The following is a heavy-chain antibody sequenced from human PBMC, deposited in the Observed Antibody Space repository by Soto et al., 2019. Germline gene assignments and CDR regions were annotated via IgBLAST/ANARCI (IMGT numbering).Heavy chain of an antibody. V-gene: IGHV4-59*01. CDR1: GGSISSYY. D-gene: IGHD2-21*01. CDR3: ARDFVGSGYFDY. J-gene: IGHJ4*02. Sequence: ASETLSLTCTVSGGSISSYYWSWIRQPPGKGLEWIGYIYYSGSTNYNPSLKSRVTISVDTSKNQFSLKLSSVTAADTAVYYCARDFVGSGYFDYWGQGTLVTSPQ. CDR2: IYYSGST.